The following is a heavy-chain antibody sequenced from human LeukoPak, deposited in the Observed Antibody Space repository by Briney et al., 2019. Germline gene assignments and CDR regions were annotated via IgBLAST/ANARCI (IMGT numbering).Heavy chain of an antibody. J-gene: IGHJ6*02. CDR3: ARVVTTVVKGSWYGMDV. Sequence: GASVKVSCKASGYTFTSYGISWVRQAPGQGLEWMGWISAYNGNTNYAQKLQGRVTMTTDTSTSTAYMELRSLRSDDTAVYYCARVVTTVVKGSWYGMDVWGQGTTVTVSS. V-gene: IGHV1-18*01. CDR1: GYTFTSYG. CDR2: ISAYNGNT. D-gene: IGHD4-23*01.